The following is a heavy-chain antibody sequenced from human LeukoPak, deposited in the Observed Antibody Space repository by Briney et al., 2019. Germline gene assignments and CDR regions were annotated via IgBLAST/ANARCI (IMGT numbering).Heavy chain of an antibody. CDR2: ISGSGGST. Sequence: PGGSLRLSCAASGFTFSSYAMSWVRQAPGKGLEWVSAISGSGGSTYYADSVKGRFTISRDNSKNTLYLQMNSLRAEDTAVYYCANQYYYGSGSYYNPFDYWGQGTLVTVSS. J-gene: IGHJ4*02. CDR3: ANQYYYGSGSYYNPFDY. V-gene: IGHV3-23*01. CDR1: GFTFSSYA. D-gene: IGHD3-10*01.